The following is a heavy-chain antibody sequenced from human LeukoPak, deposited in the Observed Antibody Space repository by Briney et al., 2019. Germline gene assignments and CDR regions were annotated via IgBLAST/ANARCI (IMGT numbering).Heavy chain of an antibody. V-gene: IGHV3-74*01. CDR3: ARDSSGWGFDY. CDR2: IRSDGSST. J-gene: IGHJ4*02. CDR1: GFTFSTYW. D-gene: IGHD6-25*01. Sequence: GGSLTLSCAASGFTFSTYWMHWVRQAPGKGLEWVSGIRSDGSSTIYADSVKGRFTISRDNARNTLYMQMNGLRAGDTSVYYCARDSSGWGFDYWGQGSLVTVSS.